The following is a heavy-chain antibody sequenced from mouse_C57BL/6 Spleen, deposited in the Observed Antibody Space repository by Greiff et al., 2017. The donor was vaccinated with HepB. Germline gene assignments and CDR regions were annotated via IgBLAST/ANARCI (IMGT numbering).Heavy chain of an antibody. Sequence: VKLMESGPGLVAPSQSLSITCTVSGFSLTSYGVSWVRQPPGKGLEWRGVIWGDGSTNYNSAPISRLSISKANSKSQVFFKLNSLQTDDTATYYCAKEGSSARFAYWGQGTLVTVSA. D-gene: IGHD1-3*01. CDR2: IWGDGST. J-gene: IGHJ3*01. V-gene: IGHV2-3*01. CDR1: GFSLTSYG. CDR3: AKEGSSARFAY.